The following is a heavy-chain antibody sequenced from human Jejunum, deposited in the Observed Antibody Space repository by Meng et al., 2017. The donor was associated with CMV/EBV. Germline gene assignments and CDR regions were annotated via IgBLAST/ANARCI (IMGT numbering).Heavy chain of an antibody. D-gene: IGHD2-15*01. V-gene: IGHV1-8*01. CDR2: MNPNNGDT. J-gene: IGHJ6*02. CDR3: ASHQQFCSGGSCYSLGYYYGMDV. Sequence: VRPSPGHGLEWMGCMNPNNGDTGYAQKFQGRFTMTWHTSTSTAYMELSSLRSEDAAIYYCASHQQFCSGGSCYSLGYYYGMDVWGQGTTVTVSS.